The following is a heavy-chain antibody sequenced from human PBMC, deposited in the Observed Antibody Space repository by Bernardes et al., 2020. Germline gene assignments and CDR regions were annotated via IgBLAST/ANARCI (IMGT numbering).Heavy chain of an antibody. CDR1: GYTFTGYY. V-gene: IGHV1-2*04. Sequence: ASVKVSCKASGYTFTGYYMHWVRQAPGQGLEWMGWINPNSGDTNYAQKFQGWVTMTRDTSISTAYMELNSLRAEDTAVYYCAREYCSGDNCYPFDYWGQGTVVTVSS. D-gene: IGHD2-15*01. J-gene: IGHJ4*02. CDR2: INPNSGDT. CDR3: AREYCSGDNCYPFDY.